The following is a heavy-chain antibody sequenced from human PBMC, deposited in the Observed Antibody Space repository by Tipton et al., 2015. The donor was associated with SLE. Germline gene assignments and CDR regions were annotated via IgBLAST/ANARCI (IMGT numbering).Heavy chain of an antibody. D-gene: IGHD2-2*01. CDR2: ISYDGSNK. CDR1: GFTFSSYA. Sequence: SLRLSCAASGFTFSSYAMHWVRQAPGKGLEWVAVISYDGSNKYYADSVKGRFTVSRDNSKNTLYLQMNSLRAEDTAVYYCARAGGIVVGPAASYGMDVWGQGTPVTVSS. CDR3: ARAGGIVVGPAASYGMDV. V-gene: IGHV3-30*04. J-gene: IGHJ6*02.